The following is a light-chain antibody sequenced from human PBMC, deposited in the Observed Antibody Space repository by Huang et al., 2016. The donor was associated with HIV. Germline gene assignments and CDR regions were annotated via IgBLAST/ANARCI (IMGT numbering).Light chain of an antibody. Sequence: EMVMTQSPATLSVSPGERVTLSCRASQSVGSNIAWYQQKVGQAPRRLIFDASTWATGVPARFSGSESGTEFTLTIGSLQSEDSAIYYCQQYNNWPPRGTFGQGTKVEIK. V-gene: IGKV3-15*01. CDR1: QSVGSN. CDR2: DAS. CDR3: QQYNNWPPRGT. J-gene: IGKJ1*01.